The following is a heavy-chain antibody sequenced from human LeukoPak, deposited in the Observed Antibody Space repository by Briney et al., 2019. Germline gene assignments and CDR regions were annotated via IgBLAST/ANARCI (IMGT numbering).Heavy chain of an antibody. J-gene: IGHJ4*02. V-gene: IGHV1-8*01. CDR3: AIITAGYYGSGNY. CDR2: MNPNSGNT. CDR1: GYTFTSYD. Sequence: ASVTVSCKASGYTFTSYDINWVRQATGQGLEGMGRMNPNSGNTGYAQKFQGRVTMTRNTSISTAYMELSSLRSEDTAVYYCAIITAGYYGSGNYWGQGTLVTVSS. D-gene: IGHD3-10*01.